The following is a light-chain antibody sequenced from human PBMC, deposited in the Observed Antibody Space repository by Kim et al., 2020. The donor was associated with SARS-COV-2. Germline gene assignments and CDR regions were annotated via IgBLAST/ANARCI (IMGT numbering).Light chain of an antibody. CDR2: RDS. J-gene: IGLJ2*01. V-gene: IGLV3-9*01. CDR3: QVWDSSTAWV. CDR1: NMENEH. Sequence: GQTTVITCGGNNMENEHVHWYQRKPGRAPMLVIYRDSNRPSGIPERFSGSNSQNTATLTISRARAGDEADYYCQVWDSSTAWVFGGGTQLTVL.